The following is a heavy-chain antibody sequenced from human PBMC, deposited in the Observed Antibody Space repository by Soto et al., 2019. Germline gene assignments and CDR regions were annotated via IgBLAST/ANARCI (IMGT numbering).Heavy chain of an antibody. CDR2: IHYLGST. Sequence: SETLSLTCRLSGGSITGAYYWNWIRQHPGKGLEWIGSIHYLGSTYYNPSLKTRITISLDRSNNQFSLNLSSVTAADTAVYYCERVRDSFGLDVWGQGTKVTVSS. J-gene: IGHJ6*02. D-gene: IGHD2-15*01. CDR3: ERVRDSFGLDV. V-gene: IGHV4-31*03. CDR1: GGSITGAYY.